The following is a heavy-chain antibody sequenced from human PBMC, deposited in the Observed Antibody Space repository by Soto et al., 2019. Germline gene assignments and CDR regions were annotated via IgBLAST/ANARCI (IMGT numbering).Heavy chain of an antibody. D-gene: IGHD3-22*01. J-gene: IGHJ4*02. Sequence: SETLSLTCTVSGGSISSYYWSWIRQPPGKGLEWIGYIYYSGSTNYNPSLKSRVTISVDTSKNQFSLKLSSVTAADTAVYYCARAPPYDSSGLGGGLDYWGQGTLVTVSS. V-gene: IGHV4-59*12. CDR3: ARAPPYDSSGLGGGLDY. CDR1: GGSISSYY. CDR2: IYYSGST.